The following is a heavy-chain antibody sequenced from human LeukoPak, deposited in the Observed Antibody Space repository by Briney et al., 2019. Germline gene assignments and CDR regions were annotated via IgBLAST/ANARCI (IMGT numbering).Heavy chain of an antibody. V-gene: IGHV3-23*01. CDR1: GFTFGNYA. J-gene: IGHJ4*02. D-gene: IGHD3-22*01. CDR3: AKAGGHYYDSSGYYY. Sequence: PGGSLRLSCAPSGFTFGNYAMSWVRQAPGNGLEWVSAISGCGTSTSHADSVKGRYTISRDNSRNTLYLQMNSLRAEDTAVYDCAKAGGHYYDSSGYYYLGQGTLVTVSS. CDR2: ISGCGTST.